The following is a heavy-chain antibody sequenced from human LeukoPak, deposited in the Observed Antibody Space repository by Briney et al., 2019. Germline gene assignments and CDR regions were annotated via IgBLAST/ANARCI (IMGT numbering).Heavy chain of an antibody. D-gene: IGHD5-18*01. J-gene: IGHJ4*02. CDR1: GFTFSTFA. V-gene: IGHV3-23*01. CDR2: IFQGGGEI. Sequence: GGSLRLSCAASGFTFSTFAMIWVRQPPGKGLEWVSSIFQGGGEIHYADSVRGRFTISRDNSKSTLFLQMNSLRVEDTAIYYCATYRQVLLPFESWGQGTLVTVSS. CDR3: ATYRQVLLPFES.